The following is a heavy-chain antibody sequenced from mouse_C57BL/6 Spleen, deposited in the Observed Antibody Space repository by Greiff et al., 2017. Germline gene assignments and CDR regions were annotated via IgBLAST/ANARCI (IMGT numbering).Heavy chain of an antibody. Sequence: VQVVESGAELAKPGASVKLSCKASGYTFTSYWMHWVKQRPGQGLEWIGYINPSSGYTKYNQKFKDKATLTADKSSSTAYMQLSSLTYEDSAVYYCARSLYDSWYFDVWGTGTTVTVSS. CDR2: INPSSGYT. CDR3: ARSLYDSWYFDV. J-gene: IGHJ1*03. D-gene: IGHD2-3*01. V-gene: IGHV1-7*01. CDR1: GYTFTSYW.